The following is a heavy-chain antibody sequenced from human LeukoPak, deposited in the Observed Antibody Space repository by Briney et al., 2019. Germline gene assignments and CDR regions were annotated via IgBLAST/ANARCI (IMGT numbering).Heavy chain of an antibody. CDR1: GGSISSSGYY. CDR3: ARLTGGYSYGYAGY. D-gene: IGHD5-18*01. CDR2: IYYTGST. J-gene: IGHJ4*02. V-gene: IGHV4-39*01. Sequence: PSETLSLTCTVSGGSISSSGYYWGWIRQPPGKGLEWIATIYYTGSTYYSPSLRSRVTISVDTSKAQFSLKLTSVTAADTAVYYCARLTGGYSYGYAGYWGQGTLVTVSS.